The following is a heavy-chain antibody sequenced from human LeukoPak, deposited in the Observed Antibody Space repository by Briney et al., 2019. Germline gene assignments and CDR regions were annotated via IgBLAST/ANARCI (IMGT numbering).Heavy chain of an antibody. V-gene: IGHV3-48*04. CDR1: GFTFNRFS. Sequence: PGGSLRLSCAASGFTFNRFSMNWIRQAPGKGLEWLSYISSTSRNIYYADSVKGRFTISRDNAKNSLYLQMNSLRAEDTAVYYCARDRSSGWYKGLDYWGQGTLVTVPS. J-gene: IGHJ4*02. CDR3: ARDRSSGWYKGLDY. CDR2: ISSTSRNI. D-gene: IGHD6-19*01.